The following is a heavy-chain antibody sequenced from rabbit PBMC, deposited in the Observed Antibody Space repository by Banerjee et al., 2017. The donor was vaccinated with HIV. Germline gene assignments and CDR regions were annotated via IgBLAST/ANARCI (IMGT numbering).Heavy chain of an antibody. CDR2: IDTGSSGLI. CDR1: GLDFSTNV. V-gene: IGHV1S45*01. CDR3: ARDEAYDGACAFNL. D-gene: IGHD4-2*01. J-gene: IGHJ4*01. Sequence: QEQLVESGGGLVQPGGSLKLSCKASGLDFSTNVMCWVRQAPGKGLEWIGCIDTGSSGLIYYASWSKGRFTISKPSSTTGTLQMTSLTAADTATHFCARDEAYDGACAFNLWGPGTLVTVS.